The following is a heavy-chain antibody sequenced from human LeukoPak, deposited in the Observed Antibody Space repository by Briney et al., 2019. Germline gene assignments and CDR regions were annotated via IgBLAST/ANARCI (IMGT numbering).Heavy chain of an antibody. CDR2: MNPNNGNT. V-gene: IGHV1-8*01. J-gene: IGHJ6*02. Sequence: GASVKVSCKASGYTFTSYDINWVRQATGQGLEWMGWMNPNNGNTGYAQEFQGRVTMTRSTSISTAYMELSSLRSEDTAVYYCARLANSSWPLYYYYGMDVWGQGTTVTVSS. D-gene: IGHD6-13*01. CDR3: ARLANSSWPLYYYYGMDV. CDR1: GYTFTSYD.